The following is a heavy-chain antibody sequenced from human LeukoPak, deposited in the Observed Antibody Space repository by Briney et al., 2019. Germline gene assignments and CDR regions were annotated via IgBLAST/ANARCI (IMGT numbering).Heavy chain of an antibody. J-gene: IGHJ3*02. CDR1: GGSFSSYY. V-gene: IGHV4-59*08. CDR3: ARRVSLYAGFDI. Sequence: NPSETLSLTCAVYGGSFSSYYWSWIRQPPGKGLEWIGRVYNNKYTEYNPSLQSRVSISVDTSKSQFSLNLISVTAADTAVYYCARRVSLYAGFDIWGPGTMVTVSS. D-gene: IGHD3-16*02. CDR2: VYNNKYT.